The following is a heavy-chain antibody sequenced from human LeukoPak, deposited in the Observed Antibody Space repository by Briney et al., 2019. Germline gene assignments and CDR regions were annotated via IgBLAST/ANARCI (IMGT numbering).Heavy chain of an antibody. J-gene: IGHJ4*02. CDR1: GFTFSSYW. V-gene: IGHV3-7*01. Sequence: QSGGSLRLSCAASGFTFSSYWMSWVRQAPGKGLEWVANIKQDGSEKYYVDSVKGRFTISRDNAKNSLYLQMNSLRAEDTAVYYCARDLVDFWSGPPDYWGQGTLVTVSS. D-gene: IGHD3-3*01. CDR3: ARDLVDFWSGPPDY. CDR2: IKQDGSEK.